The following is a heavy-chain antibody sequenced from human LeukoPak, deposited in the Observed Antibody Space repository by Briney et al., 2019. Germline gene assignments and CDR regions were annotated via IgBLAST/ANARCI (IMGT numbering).Heavy chain of an antibody. J-gene: IGHJ4*02. CDR2: INHSGST. D-gene: IGHD6-13*01. Sequence: SETLSLTCAVYGGSFSGYYWSWIRQPPGKGLEWIGEINHSGSTNYNPSPKSRVTISVDTSKNQFSLKLSSVTAADTAVYYCARGSKEAAAEVPQKHFDYWGQGTLVTVSS. V-gene: IGHV4-34*01. CDR1: GGSFSGYY. CDR3: ARGSKEAAAEVPQKHFDY.